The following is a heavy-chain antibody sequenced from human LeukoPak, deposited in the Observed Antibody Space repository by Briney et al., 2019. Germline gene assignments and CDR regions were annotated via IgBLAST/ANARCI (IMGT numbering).Heavy chain of an antibody. D-gene: IGHD3-10*01. CDR1: EFTFDDYA. CDR3: AKGGGSGYGYYFDY. V-gene: IGHV3-9*03. Sequence: GGPLRLSGEAFEFTFDDYAWPWFRKPQGRGRGGLSGISWNSGSIAYADSVKGRFTISRDNAKNSLYLQMSSLRAEDMALYYCAKGGGSGYGYYFDYWGQGTLVTVSS. CDR2: ISWNSGSI. J-gene: IGHJ4*02.